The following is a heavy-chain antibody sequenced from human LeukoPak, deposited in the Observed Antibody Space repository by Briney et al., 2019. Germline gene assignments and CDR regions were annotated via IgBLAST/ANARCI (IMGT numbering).Heavy chain of an antibody. V-gene: IGHV4-59*01. J-gene: IGHJ6*02. D-gene: IGHD3-16*01. CDR1: GVSISSYY. CDR3: ARDLGRSYRMDV. CDR2: IYYSGST. Sequence: SETLSLTCTVSGVSISSYYWSWIRQPPGKGLEWIGYIYYSGSTNYNPSLKSRVTISVDTSKNQFSLKLSSVTAADTAVYHCARDLGRSYRMDVWGQGPTVTVSS.